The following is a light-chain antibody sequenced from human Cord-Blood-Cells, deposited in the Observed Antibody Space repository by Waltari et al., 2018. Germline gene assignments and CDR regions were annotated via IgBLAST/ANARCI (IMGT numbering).Light chain of an antibody. CDR1: QSVGSY. J-gene: IGKJ4*01. V-gene: IGKV3-11*01. Sequence: EIVLTPSPATLSLSPAERATLSCRASQSVGSYLAWYQQKPGQAPRLLIYDASNRATGIPARFSGSRSGTDFTHTSSSLEPEDFAVYYCQQRSNWAPLTFGGGTKVEIK. CDR3: QQRSNWAPLT. CDR2: DAS.